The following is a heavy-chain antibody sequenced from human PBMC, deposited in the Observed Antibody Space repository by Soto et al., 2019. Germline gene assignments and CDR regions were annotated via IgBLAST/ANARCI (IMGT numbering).Heavy chain of an antibody. CDR3: ARGLPYDFWSGYSIPYFDY. D-gene: IGHD3-3*01. V-gene: IGHV4-34*01. J-gene: IGHJ4*02. CDR2: INHSGST. Sequence: NPSETLSLTCAVYGGSFSGYYWSWIRQPPGKGLEWIGEINHSGSTNYNPSLKSRVTISVDTSKNQFSLKLSSVTAADTAVYYCARGLPYDFWSGYSIPYFDYWGQGTLVTVSS. CDR1: GGSFSGYY.